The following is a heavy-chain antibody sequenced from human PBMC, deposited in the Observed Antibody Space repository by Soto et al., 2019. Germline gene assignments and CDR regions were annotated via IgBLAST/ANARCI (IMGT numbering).Heavy chain of an antibody. V-gene: IGHV4-59*01. J-gene: IGHJ4*02. CDR3: ARAAATMTTIYYFDY. CDR1: GGSISNYY. Sequence: SETLSLTCTVSGGSISNYYWSWIRQPPGKGLEWIGYIHNSGSTNYNPSLKSRITISVDTSKNQLSLKVSSVTAEDTAVYYCARAAATMTTIYYFDYWGQGTLVTVSS. CDR2: IHNSGST. D-gene: IGHD4-17*01.